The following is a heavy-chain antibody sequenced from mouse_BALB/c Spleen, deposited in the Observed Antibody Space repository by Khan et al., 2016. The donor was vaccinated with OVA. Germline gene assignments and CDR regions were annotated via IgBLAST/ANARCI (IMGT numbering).Heavy chain of an antibody. CDR2: IDPANGNT. V-gene: IGHV14-3*02. CDR3: SRDYWDVFAY. J-gene: IGHJ3*01. CDR1: GFNIKDTY. Sequence: VQLQQSGAELVKPGASVKLSCTASGFNIKDTYMHWVKKRPEQGLEWIGRIDPANGNTKYDPKFQGKATITADTSSNTAYLQLSTLTSEDTAVYYGSRDYWDVFAYWGQGTLVTVSA. D-gene: IGHD4-1*01.